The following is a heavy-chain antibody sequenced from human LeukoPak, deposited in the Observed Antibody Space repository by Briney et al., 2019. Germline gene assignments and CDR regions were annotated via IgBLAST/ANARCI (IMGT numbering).Heavy chain of an antibody. J-gene: IGHJ5*02. Sequence: AASVKVSCTASGGTFSSYAISWVRQAPGQGLEWMGGIIPIFGTANYAQKFQGRVTITADESTSTAYMELSSLRSEDTAVYYCARDSDTTENYNWFDPWGQGTLVTVSS. CDR2: IIPIFGTA. CDR3: ARDSDTTENYNWFDP. D-gene: IGHD4-17*01. CDR1: GGTFSSYA. V-gene: IGHV1-69*01.